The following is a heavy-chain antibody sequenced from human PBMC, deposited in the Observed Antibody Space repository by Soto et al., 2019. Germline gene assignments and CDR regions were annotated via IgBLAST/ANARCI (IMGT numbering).Heavy chain of an antibody. CDR2: IDHSGSA. V-gene: IGHV4-34*01. Sequence: QEQVQQWGAGLLKPSETLSLTCAVHGDSFSGYYWSWIRQSPGKGLEWIGEIDHSGSANYNPSLTSRVRMSVATSSQQVSLKLSSVTAADTAVYYCARRIAMIVVVFDSWGQGTLVTVSS. CDR1: GDSFSGYY. CDR3: ARRIAMIVVVFDS. J-gene: IGHJ4*02. D-gene: IGHD3-22*01.